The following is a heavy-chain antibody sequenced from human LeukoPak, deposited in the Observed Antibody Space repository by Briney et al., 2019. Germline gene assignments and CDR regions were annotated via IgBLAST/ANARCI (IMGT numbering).Heavy chain of an antibody. CDR1: GGTFSSYA. J-gene: IGHJ4*02. V-gene: IGHV1-69*05. CDR3: ARGASGYDLTSACDY. CDR2: IIPIFGTA. D-gene: IGHD5-12*01. Sequence: SVKVSCKASGGTFSSYAISWVRQAPGQGHEWMGGIIPIFGTANYAQKFQGRVTITTDESTSTAYMELSSLRSEDTAVYYCARGASGYDLTSACDYWGQGTLVTVSS.